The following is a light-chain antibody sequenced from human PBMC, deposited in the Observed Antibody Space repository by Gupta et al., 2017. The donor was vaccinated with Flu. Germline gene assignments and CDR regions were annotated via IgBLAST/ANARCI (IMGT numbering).Light chain of an antibody. J-gene: IGKJ2*01. CDR2: DAS. CDR1: QSVSSY. V-gene: IGKV3-11*01. Sequence: ENVLTQSPATLSLSPGERATLSCRASQSVSSYLAWYQQKPGQTPSLLIYDASNRATGIPARISGSGSGTDFTLSISSLQPEDFAIYYCQQRSHWPTTFGQGTKLEIK. CDR3: QQRSHWPTT.